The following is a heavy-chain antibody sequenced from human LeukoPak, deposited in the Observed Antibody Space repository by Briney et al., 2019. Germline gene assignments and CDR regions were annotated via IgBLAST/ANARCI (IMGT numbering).Heavy chain of an antibody. V-gene: IGHV4-30-2*01. D-gene: IGHD3-10*01. CDR3: ARVFGVRGVIGRFDP. CDR2: IYHSGST. CDR1: GGSISSGGYS. Sequence: PSETLSLTCAVSGGSISSGGYSWSWIRQPPGKGLEWIGYIYHSGSTYYNPSLKSRVTISVDGSKNQFSLKLSSVTAADTAVYYCARVFGVRGVIGRFDPWGQGTLVTVSS. J-gene: IGHJ5*02.